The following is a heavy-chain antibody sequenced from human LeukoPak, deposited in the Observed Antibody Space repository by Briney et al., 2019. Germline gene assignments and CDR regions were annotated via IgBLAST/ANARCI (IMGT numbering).Heavy chain of an antibody. V-gene: IGHV4-34*01. CDR3: ARGIRYCSSTSCYHHFDY. CDR2: INHSGST. J-gene: IGHJ4*02. CDR1: GGSFSGYY. D-gene: IGHD2-2*01. Sequence: SEPLSLTCAVYGGSFSGYYWSWIRQPPGKGLEWIGEINHSGSTNYNPSLKSRVTISVDTAKNQFSLKLSSVTAADTAVYYCARGIRYCSSTSCYHHFDYWGQGTLVTVSS.